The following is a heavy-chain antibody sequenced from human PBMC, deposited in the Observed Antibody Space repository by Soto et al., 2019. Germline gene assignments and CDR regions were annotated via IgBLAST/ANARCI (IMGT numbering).Heavy chain of an antibody. Sequence: AGSLRLSCVASGFTFSKSWLNWGRQAPGKGLQWVANINQDGSEKSYVDSVKSRFTISRDNARNSLFLQMDSLGVDDTAVYFWWKPYSSSTKFDAWGQGTLVSVPS. V-gene: IGHV3-7*01. D-gene: IGHD6-13*01. CDR1: GFTFSKSW. CDR3: WKPYSSSTKFDA. CDR2: INQDGSEK. J-gene: IGHJ5*02.